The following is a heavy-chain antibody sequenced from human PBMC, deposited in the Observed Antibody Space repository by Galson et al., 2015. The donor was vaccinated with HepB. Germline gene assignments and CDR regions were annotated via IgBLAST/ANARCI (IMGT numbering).Heavy chain of an antibody. CDR3: ARDRYGDPFDY. J-gene: IGHJ4*02. V-gene: IGHV3-21*01. CDR2: ISSTSSYI. Sequence: SLRLSCAASGFTFSSYTMNWVRQAPGKGLEWVSSISSTSSYIYYADSAKGRFTISRDHAKNSLYLQMNSLRAEDTAVYYCARDRYGDPFDYWGQGTLVTVSS. CDR1: GFTFSSYT. D-gene: IGHD4-17*01.